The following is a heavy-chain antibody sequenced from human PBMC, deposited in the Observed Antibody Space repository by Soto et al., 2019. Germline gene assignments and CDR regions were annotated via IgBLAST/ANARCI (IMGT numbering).Heavy chain of an antibody. CDR2: ISGSGGST. D-gene: IGHD6-19*01. Sequence: GSLRLSCTASGFTFSNDAMSWVRQAPGKGLEWVSAISGSGGSTYYAGSVKGRVTISRDNSKNTLYLQMDSLTAEDTAVYYCAKGQWLVHDAFDIWGQGTMVTVSS. CDR3: AKGQWLVHDAFDI. CDR1: GFTFSNDA. V-gene: IGHV3-23*01. J-gene: IGHJ3*02.